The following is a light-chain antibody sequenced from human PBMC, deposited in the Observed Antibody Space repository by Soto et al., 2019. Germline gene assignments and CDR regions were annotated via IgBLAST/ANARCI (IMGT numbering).Light chain of an antibody. J-gene: IGKJ5*01. CDR1: QGINTF. CDR2: AAS. V-gene: IGKV1-9*01. CDR3: QQLNTYPIT. Sequence: DIQMTQSPSTLPASVGDRVTITCRASQGINTFLAWYQQKAGKAPKLLIYAASTLQSGVPSRFSGSGSGTDFTLTISSLQSEDFATYYCQQLNTYPITFGQGTRLEI.